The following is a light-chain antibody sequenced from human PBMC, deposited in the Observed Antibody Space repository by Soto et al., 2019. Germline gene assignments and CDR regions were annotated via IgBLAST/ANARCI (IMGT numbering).Light chain of an antibody. CDR1: QSVSSSY. CDR3: QQYGSLPLT. V-gene: IGKV3-20*01. J-gene: IGKJ4*01. CDR2: GAS. Sequence: EIGLTQSPGTLSLSPGERATLSCMASQSVSSSYLAWYKQKPGQAPRHLIYGASSRATGIPDRFSGSWSGTDFTLSISGLEPEDFAVYYWQQYGSLPLTFGGGTKVEIK.